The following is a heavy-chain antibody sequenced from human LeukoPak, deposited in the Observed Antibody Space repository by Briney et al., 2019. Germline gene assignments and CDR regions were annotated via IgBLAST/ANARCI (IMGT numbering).Heavy chain of an antibody. CDR3: ASLVLLWLGESELAAGHVDKDV. J-gene: IGHJ6*03. V-gene: IGHV3-48*03. CDR2: ISGSGTTV. CDR1: GFTFSSYE. Sequence: GGSLRLSCAASGFTFSSYEMNWVRQAPGKGLEWVSYISGSGTTVYYADSVKGRFTISRDNAKNSLYLQMNGLRPEDTAKYYCASLVLLWLGESELAAGHVDKDVWGKGTTVTVSS. D-gene: IGHD3-10*01.